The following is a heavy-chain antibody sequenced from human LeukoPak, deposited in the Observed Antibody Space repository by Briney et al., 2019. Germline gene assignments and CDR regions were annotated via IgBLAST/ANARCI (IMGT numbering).Heavy chain of an antibody. D-gene: IGHD6-13*01. CDR2: INPSGGST. V-gene: IGHV1-46*01. CDR1: GYTFTSYY. Sequence: ASVKASCKASGYTFTSYYMHWVRQAPGQGLEWMGIINPSGGSTSYAQKFQGRVTMTRDTSTSTVYMELSSLRSEDTAVYYCANPGIAAAGTIWFDPWGQGTLVTVSS. CDR3: ANPGIAAAGTIWFDP. J-gene: IGHJ5*02.